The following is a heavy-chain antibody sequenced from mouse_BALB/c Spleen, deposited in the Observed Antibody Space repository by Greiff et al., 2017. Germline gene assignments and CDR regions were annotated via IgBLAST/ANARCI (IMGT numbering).Heavy chain of an antibody. CDR2: ISSGSSTI. CDR1: GFTFSSFG. CDR3: AREGYGNAWFAY. D-gene: IGHD2-10*02. Sequence: EVKLMESGGGLVQPGGSRKLSCAASGFTFSSFGMHWVRQAPEKGLEWVAYISSGSSTIYYADTVKGRFTISRDNPKNTLFLQMTSLRSEDTAMYSCAREGYGNAWFAYWGQGTLVTVSA. V-gene: IGHV5-17*02. J-gene: IGHJ3*01.